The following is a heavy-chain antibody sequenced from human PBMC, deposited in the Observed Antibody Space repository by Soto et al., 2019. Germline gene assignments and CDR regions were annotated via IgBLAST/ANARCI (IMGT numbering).Heavy chain of an antibody. CDR2: ISAGGGGT. Sequence: GGSLRLSCAASGFTLTRSAVSWVRQAPGKGLEWVSGISAGGGGTYYADSDVRYSPSFQGQVTISADKPSHSVSLHWSSLKASDTAMYFCATLPGGVHHKSGVDNWGPGTLVTVSS. V-gene: IGHV3-23*01. J-gene: IGHJ4*02. CDR1: GFTLTRSA. CDR3: ATLPGGVHHKSGVDN. D-gene: IGHD3-10*01.